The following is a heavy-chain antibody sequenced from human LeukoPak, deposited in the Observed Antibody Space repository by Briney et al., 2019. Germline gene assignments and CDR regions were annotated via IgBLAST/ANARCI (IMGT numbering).Heavy chain of an antibody. D-gene: IGHD6-19*01. CDR1: GFTFSSYA. V-gene: IGHV3-30-3*01. CDR3: ARDLGYSSGSYFDY. Sequence: GGSLRLSCAASGFTFSSYAMQWVRQAPGKGLEWVAVISHDGSNKYYADSVKGRFTISRDNSKNTLYLQTNSLRAEDTAVYYCARDLGYSSGSYFDYWGQGTLVTVSS. J-gene: IGHJ4*02. CDR2: ISHDGSNK.